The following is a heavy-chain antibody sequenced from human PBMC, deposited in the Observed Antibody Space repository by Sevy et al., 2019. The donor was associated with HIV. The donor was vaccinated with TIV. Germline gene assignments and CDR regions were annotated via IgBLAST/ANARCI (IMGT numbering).Heavy chain of an antibody. D-gene: IGHD3-10*01. J-gene: IGHJ3*02. CDR2: IKQDGSEK. CDR3: ASKGGSRLYDAFDT. V-gene: IGHV3-7*01. Sequence: GGSLRLSCAASGFSFSLYWMSWVRQTPEKGLEWVANIKQDGSEKNYVDSVKGRFAISRDNAKNSLYLQMNSLRAEDTAVYYCASKGGSRLYDAFDTWGQGTMVTVSS. CDR1: GFSFSLYW.